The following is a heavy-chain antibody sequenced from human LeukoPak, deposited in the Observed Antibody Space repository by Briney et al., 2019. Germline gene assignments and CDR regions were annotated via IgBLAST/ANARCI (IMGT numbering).Heavy chain of an antibody. CDR3: AREDPQTRVPEGMDV. D-gene: IGHD4/OR15-4a*01. J-gene: IGHJ6*02. Sequence: SETLSLTCTVSGGSISYYYWSWIRQSPGKGLEWIGYIYYSGTTNYNPSLKSRVTISVDTSKNQFSLQLRSVTAADSAVYYCAREDPQTRVPEGMDVWGQGTTVTVSS. CDR1: GGSISYYY. CDR2: IYYSGTT. V-gene: IGHV4-59*01.